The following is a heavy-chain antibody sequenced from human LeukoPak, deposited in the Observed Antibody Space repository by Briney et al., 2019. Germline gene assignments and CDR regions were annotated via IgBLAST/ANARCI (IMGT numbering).Heavy chain of an antibody. CDR1: GFSFTTFA. CDR2: ISDNGRA. Sequence: GGSLRLSCAASGFSFTTFAMSWVRQTPGKGLEWVAGISDNGRAFYADSVKGRLTISRDNAKSMLYLQMNSLRAEDTAVYYCARDGGYCSGGSCYPPNWGQGTLVTVSS. J-gene: IGHJ4*02. D-gene: IGHD2-15*01. CDR3: ARDGGYCSGGSCYPPN. V-gene: IGHV3-23*01.